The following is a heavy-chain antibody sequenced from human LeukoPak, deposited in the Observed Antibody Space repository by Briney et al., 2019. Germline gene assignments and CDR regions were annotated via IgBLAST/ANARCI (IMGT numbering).Heavy chain of an antibody. CDR2: INHSGST. CDR1: GGSFSGYY. J-gene: IGHJ4*02. V-gene: IGHV4-34*01. Sequence: SETLSLTCAVYGGSFSGYYWSWIRQPPGKGLEWIGEINHSGSTNYNPSLKSRVTISVDTSKNQFSLKLTSVTAADTAVYYCARRYYDILTGYIRFDYWGQGLLVTVSS. D-gene: IGHD3-9*01. CDR3: ARRYYDILTGYIRFDY.